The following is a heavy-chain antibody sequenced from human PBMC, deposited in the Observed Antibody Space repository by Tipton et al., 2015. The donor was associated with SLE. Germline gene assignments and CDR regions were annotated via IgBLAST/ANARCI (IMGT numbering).Heavy chain of an antibody. V-gene: IGHV4-59*01. D-gene: IGHD3-16*01. J-gene: IGHJ6*02. CDR2: IFYTGST. CDR1: GGSLSSYY. Sequence: GLVKPSETLSLTCTVSGGSLSSYYWTWIRQPPGKGLEWIGHIFYTGSTTYNPSLKSRVTISVDTSKSQIFLSLNSVTAADTAVYYCARDSLNWGSYYHGMDVWGQGTTVTVSS. CDR3: ARDSLNWGSYYHGMDV.